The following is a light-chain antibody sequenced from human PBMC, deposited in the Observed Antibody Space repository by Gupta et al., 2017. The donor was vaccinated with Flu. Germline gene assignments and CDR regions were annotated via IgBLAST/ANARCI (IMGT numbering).Light chain of an antibody. J-gene: IGKJ1*01. V-gene: IGKV3-15*01. CDR2: GAS. Sequence: EIVITQSPATLSVSPGERATLSCRASQSVSSNLAWYQQKPGQAPRLLIYGASTRATGIPARFSGSGSGTEFTLTISSRQSEDFAVYYCQQHNNWPSGTFGQGTKVEIK. CDR3: QQHNNWPSGT. CDR1: QSVSSN.